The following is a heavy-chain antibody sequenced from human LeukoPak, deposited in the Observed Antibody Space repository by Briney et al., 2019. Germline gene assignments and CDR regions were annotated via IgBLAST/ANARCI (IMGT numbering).Heavy chain of an antibody. V-gene: IGHV3-23*01. CDR1: TFPFTSYA. J-gene: IGHJ4*02. D-gene: IGHD6-19*01. CDR3: AREAGPLDY. Sequence: GGSLRLSCAAATFPFTSYAMTWVRQAPGKGLEWVSVISGSGGSTYYADSVKGRFTISRDNSENILYLLMNNLRVDDTAIYYCAREAGPLDYWGQGTRVTVSS. CDR2: ISGSGGST.